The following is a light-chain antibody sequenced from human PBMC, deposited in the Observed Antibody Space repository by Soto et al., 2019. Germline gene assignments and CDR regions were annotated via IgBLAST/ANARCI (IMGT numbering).Light chain of an antibody. CDR3: QQYSTWPLT. V-gene: IGKV3D-15*01. Sequence: PGGRVTLSCRASQSVSSNYLNWSQHRPGQAPRLLFYGASTRATGIPARFSGSGSGTDFTLTISSLQSEDFAVYYCQQYSTWPLTFGGGTKVDIK. J-gene: IGKJ4*01. CDR1: QSVSSN. CDR2: GAS.